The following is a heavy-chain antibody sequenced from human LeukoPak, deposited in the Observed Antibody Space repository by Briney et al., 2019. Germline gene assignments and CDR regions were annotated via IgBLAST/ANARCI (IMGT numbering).Heavy chain of an antibody. D-gene: IGHD5-18*01. J-gene: IGHJ4*02. CDR3: ARGGYSYGYEVDY. CDR2: ISSSGSTI. Sequence: GGSLRLSCAASGFTFSSYSMNWVRQAPGKGLEWVSYISSSGSTIYYADSVKGRFTISRDNAKNSLYLQMNSLRAEDTAVYYCARGGYSYGYEVDYWGQGTLVTVSS. CDR1: GFTFSSYS. V-gene: IGHV3-48*04.